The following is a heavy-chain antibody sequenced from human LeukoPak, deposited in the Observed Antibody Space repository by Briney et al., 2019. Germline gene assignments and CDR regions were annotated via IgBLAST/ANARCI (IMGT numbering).Heavy chain of an antibody. J-gene: IGHJ4*02. D-gene: IGHD6-13*01. CDR1: GFTFNNYV. CDR2: ISGSGGST. V-gene: IGHV3-23*01. Sequence: PGGSLRLSCVASGFTFNNYVVAWVRQAPGKGLEWVSAISGSGGSTYYADPMKGRFTISRDSSKNTLYLQMNSLTVEDTAVYYCAKASSSSWPYYFDYWGQGTLVTVSS. CDR3: AKASSSSWPYYFDY.